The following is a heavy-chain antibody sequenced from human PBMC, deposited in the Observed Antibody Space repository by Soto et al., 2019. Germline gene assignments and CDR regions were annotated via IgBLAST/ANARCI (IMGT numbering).Heavy chain of an antibody. CDR2: TYYKSGWNN. CDR1: GDSVSSNSAA. D-gene: IGHD3-10*01. V-gene: IGHV6-1*01. J-gene: IGHJ6*02. CDR3: EGVTWFRGLDV. Sequence: SQTLSLTCVISGDSVSSNSAAWNWIRQSPSRGLEWLGRTYYKSGWNNDYALSVKSRVAINPDTSKNQFSLHLDSVTPEDTAVYYCEGVTWFRGLDVCGQGPPVTVSS.